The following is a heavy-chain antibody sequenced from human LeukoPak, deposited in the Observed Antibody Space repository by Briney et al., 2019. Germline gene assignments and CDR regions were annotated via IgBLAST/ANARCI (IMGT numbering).Heavy chain of an antibody. D-gene: IGHD5-18*01. J-gene: IGHJ4*02. Sequence: GGSLRLSCAGSGFTFSNYEMNWVRQAPGKGLEWVSYISTSGSTMYYADSVKGRFTISRDNSKNTLYLQMNSLRAEDTAVYCCARDPIRGYSYGLKNDYWGQGTLVTVSS. CDR1: GFTFSNYE. CDR3: ARDPIRGYSYGLKNDY. V-gene: IGHV3-48*03. CDR2: ISTSGSTM.